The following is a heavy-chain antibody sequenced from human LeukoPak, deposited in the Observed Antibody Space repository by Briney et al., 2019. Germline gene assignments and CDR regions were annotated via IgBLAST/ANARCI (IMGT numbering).Heavy chain of an antibody. J-gene: IGHJ5*02. CDR2: IYPGDSDT. D-gene: IGHD4-17*01. Sequence: GESLKISCKGSGYSFTSYWIGWVRQMPGKGLEWMGIIYPGDSDTRYNPSFQGQVTISADKSISTAYLQWSSLKASDTAMYYCARRSFTTVTTAWFDPRGQGTLVTVSS. CDR1: GYSFTSYW. CDR3: ARRSFTTVTTAWFDP. V-gene: IGHV5-51*03.